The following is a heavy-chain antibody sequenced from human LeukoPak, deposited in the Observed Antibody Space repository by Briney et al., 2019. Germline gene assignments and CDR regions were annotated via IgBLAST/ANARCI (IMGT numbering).Heavy chain of an antibody. CDR2: IKEGGSEK. CDR1: GFTFTSYW. Sequence: PGGSLRLSCAASGFTFTSYWMNWVRQAPGKGLEWVANIKEGGSEKYYVDSVKGRFTISRDNAKNSVYLQMNSLRAEDTAVYYCARDNGFWGQGTLVTVSS. D-gene: IGHD2-8*01. CDR3: ARDNGF. V-gene: IGHV3-7*03. J-gene: IGHJ4*02.